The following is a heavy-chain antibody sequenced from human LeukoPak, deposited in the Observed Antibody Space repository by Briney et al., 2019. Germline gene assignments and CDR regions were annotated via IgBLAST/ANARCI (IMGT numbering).Heavy chain of an antibody. CDR3: ARVRDYYDSSGYHLAYYFDY. Sequence: SVKVSCKASGGTFSSHAISWVRQAPGQGLERMGGIIPIFGTANYAQKFQGRVTITADESTSTAYMELSSLRSEDTAMYYCARVRDYYDSSGYHLAYYFDYWGQGTLVTVSS. D-gene: IGHD3-22*01. V-gene: IGHV1-69*13. J-gene: IGHJ4*02. CDR1: GGTFSSHA. CDR2: IIPIFGTA.